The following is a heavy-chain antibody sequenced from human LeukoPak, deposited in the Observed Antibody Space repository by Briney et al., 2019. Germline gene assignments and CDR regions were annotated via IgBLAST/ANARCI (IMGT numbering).Heavy chain of an antibody. CDR2: IKNDGSST. CDR1: GFTFSSYW. J-gene: IGHJ3*02. V-gene: IGHV3-74*01. Sequence: GGSLRLSCAASGFTFSSYWTHCVRQAPGEGLVWVSRIKNDGSSTNYADSVTGRFTISRDNAKNTLYLQMNSLRAEDTAVYYCARLTFGGYSGSGSDIWGQGTMVTVSS. D-gene: IGHD3-10*01. CDR3: ARLTFGGYSGSGSDI.